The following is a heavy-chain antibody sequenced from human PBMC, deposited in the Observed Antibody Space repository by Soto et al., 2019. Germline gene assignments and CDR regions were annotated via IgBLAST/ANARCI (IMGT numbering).Heavy chain of an antibody. J-gene: IGHJ4*02. D-gene: IGHD3-16*01. CDR1: GFTFSSYG. CDR2: ISYDGSNK. Sequence: PGGSLRLSCAASGFTFSSYGMHWVRQAPGKGLEWVAVISYDGSNKYYADSVKGRFTIPRDNSKNTLYLQMNSLRAEDTAVYYCAKPGVDYGIDYWGQGTLVTVSS. V-gene: IGHV3-30*18. CDR3: AKPGVDYGIDY.